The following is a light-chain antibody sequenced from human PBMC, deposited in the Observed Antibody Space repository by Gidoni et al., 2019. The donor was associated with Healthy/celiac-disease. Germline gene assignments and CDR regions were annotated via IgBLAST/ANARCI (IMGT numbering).Light chain of an antibody. CDR3: QAWDSSTVV. CDR2: QDS. J-gene: IGLJ2*01. Sequence: SYELTQPPSVSVSPGQTASITCSGDKLGDKYSCWCQKKPGQSPVLVIYQDSKRPSGIPERFSGSNSGNTATLTISGTQAMDEADYYCQAWDSSTVVFGGGTKLTVL. V-gene: IGLV3-1*01. CDR1: KLGDKY.